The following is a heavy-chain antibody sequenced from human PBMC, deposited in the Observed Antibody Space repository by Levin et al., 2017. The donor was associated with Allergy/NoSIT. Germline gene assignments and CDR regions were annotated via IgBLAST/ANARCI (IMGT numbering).Heavy chain of an antibody. Sequence: GGSLRLSCAASGFMFSDYWMHWVRQAPGKGLVWVSRINSDGSTTNYADSVKGRFTISRDNAKNTLYLQMNNLRAEDTAIYYCAGGGFNDGWGAYWGQGTLVTVSS. J-gene: IGHJ4*02. CDR1: GFMFSDYW. V-gene: IGHV3-74*01. D-gene: IGHD3-10*01. CDR3: AGGGFNDGWGAY. CDR2: INSDGSTT.